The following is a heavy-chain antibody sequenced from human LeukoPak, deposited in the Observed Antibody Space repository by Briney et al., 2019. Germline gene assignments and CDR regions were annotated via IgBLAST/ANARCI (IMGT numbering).Heavy chain of an antibody. CDR3: ARDREGYYDILTGYYGVGAFDI. D-gene: IGHD3-9*01. CDR2: INPNSCRT. J-gene: IGHJ3*02. V-gene: IGHV1-2*02. CDR1: GYTFTGYY. Sequence: GASVTVSCKASGYTFTGYYMHWVRQAPGQGLEWMGWINPNSCRTNYAQKFQGRVTMTRDTSISAAYMELSRLRSDDTAVYYCARDREGYYDILTGYYGVGAFDIWGQGTMVTVSS.